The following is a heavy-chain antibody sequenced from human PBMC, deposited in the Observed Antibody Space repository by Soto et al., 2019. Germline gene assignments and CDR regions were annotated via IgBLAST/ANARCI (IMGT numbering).Heavy chain of an antibody. V-gene: IGHV1-46*01. D-gene: IGHD3-3*01. Sequence: QVKLVQSGTEVKRPGASVKISCKASGYTFTNYYMHWVRQAPGQDLEWMGVINPGSGTTTYAQRFQGRVTMTSDTSTSTVYVEVTSLRSEDTAQYYCSIDFVTYYGMDVWGQGTTVSVSS. J-gene: IGHJ6*02. CDR1: GYTFTNYY. CDR3: SIDFVTYYGMDV. CDR2: INPGSGTT.